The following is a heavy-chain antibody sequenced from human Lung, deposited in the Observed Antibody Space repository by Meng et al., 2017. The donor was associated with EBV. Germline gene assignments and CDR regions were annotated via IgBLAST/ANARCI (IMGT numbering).Heavy chain of an antibody. CDR3: ARSYSSGWYTLFDY. CDR2: INHSGST. V-gene: IGHV4-34*01. D-gene: IGHD6-19*01. J-gene: IGHJ4*02. Sequence: VQLSGVGEGLLRPSETLSLTCAVYGGSFSGYYWSWIRQPPGKGLEWIGEINHSGSTNYNPSLKSRVTISVDTSKNQFSLKLSSVTAADTAVYYCARSYSSGWYTLFDYWGQGTLVTVSS. CDR1: GGSFSGYY.